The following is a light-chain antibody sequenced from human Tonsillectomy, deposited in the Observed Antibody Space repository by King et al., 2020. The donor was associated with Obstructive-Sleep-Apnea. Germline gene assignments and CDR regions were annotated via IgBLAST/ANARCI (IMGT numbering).Light chain of an antibody. J-gene: IGKJ4*01. V-gene: IGKV2-29*02. Sequence: GVPDRFSGSGSGTDFTLKISRVEAEDIGVYYCLQGIHPSALTFGGGTKVEI. CDR3: LQGIHPSALT.